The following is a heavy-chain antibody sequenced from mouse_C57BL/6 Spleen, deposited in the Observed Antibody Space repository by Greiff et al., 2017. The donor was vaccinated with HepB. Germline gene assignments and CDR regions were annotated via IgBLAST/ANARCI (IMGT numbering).Heavy chain of an antibody. V-gene: IGHV1-52*01. Sequence: VQLQQPGAELVRPGSSVKLSCKASGYTFTSYWMHWVKQRPIQGLEWIGNIDPSDSETHYNQKFKDKATLTVDKSSSTAYMQLSSLTSEDSAVYYCARAEVYDYDLAWFAYWGQGTLVTVSA. CDR2: IDPSDSET. J-gene: IGHJ3*01. CDR1: GYTFTSYW. D-gene: IGHD2-4*01. CDR3: ARAEVYDYDLAWFAY.